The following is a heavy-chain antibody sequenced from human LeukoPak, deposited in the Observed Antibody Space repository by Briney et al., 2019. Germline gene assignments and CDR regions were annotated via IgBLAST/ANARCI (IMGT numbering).Heavy chain of an antibody. CDR3: PRHSEYFDWSELPYFDY. D-gene: IGHD3-9*01. Sequence: GGSLRLSCAASGFTVSSNYMSWVRQAPGKGLEWVSVIYSGGSTYYADSVKGRFTISRDNSKNTLYLQMNSLRAEDTAVYYCPRHSEYFDWSELPYFDYWGQGTLVTVSS. CDR2: IYSGGST. CDR1: GFTVSSNY. J-gene: IGHJ4*02. V-gene: IGHV3-53*01.